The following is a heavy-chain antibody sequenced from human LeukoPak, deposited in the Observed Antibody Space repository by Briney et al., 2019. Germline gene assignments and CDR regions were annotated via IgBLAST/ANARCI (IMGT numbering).Heavy chain of an antibody. CDR1: GFTFSDYY. CDR2: ISSGDSTV. CDR3: TREGPDRSGYSFDY. J-gene: IGHJ4*02. Sequence: GGSLRLSCSASGFTFSDYYMSWVRQTPGKGLEWLSYISSGDSTVYYADAVKGRSTISRDNPKNTLYLQMNSLRAEDTAVYYCTREGPDRSGYSFDYWGRGTLVTVSS. V-gene: IGHV3-11*01. D-gene: IGHD3-22*01.